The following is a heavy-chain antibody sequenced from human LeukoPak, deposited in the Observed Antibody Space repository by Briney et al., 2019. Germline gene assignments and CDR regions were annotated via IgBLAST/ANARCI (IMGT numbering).Heavy chain of an antibody. D-gene: IGHD3-10*02. Sequence: GASVKVSCKASGYTFTSYDINWVRQATGQGLERMGWMNPNSGNTGYAQKFQGRVTMTRNTSISTAYMELSSLRSEDTAAYYCARGMFPQLAYWFDPWGQGTLVTVSS. CDR2: MNPNSGNT. CDR1: GYTFTSYD. CDR3: ARGMFPQLAYWFDP. J-gene: IGHJ5*02. V-gene: IGHV1-8*01.